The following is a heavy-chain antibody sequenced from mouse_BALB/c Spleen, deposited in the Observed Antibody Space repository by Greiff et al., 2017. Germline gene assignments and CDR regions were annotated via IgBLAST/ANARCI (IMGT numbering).Heavy chain of an antibody. CDR1: GFTFSSFG. V-gene: IGHV5-17*02. J-gene: IGHJ2*01. CDR3: ARSYGSSFYYFDY. CDR2: ISSGSSTI. D-gene: IGHD1-1*01. Sequence: EVMLVESGGGLVQPGGSRKLSCAASGFTFSSFGMHWVRQAPEKGLEWVAYISSGSSTIYYADTVKGRFTISRDNPKNTLFLQMTSLRSEDTAMYYCARSYGSSFYYFDYWGQGTTLTVSS.